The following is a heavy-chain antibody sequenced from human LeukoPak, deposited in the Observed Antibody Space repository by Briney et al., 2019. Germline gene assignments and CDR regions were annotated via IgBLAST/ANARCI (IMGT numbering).Heavy chain of an antibody. D-gene: IGHD3-22*01. V-gene: IGHV4-39*01. CDR1: GGSISSATYY. CDR2: VYYSGST. CDR3: TCGYYSRGDY. J-gene: IGHJ4*02. Sequence: PSETLSLTCNVSGGSISSATYYWGWIRQPPGKGLEWIGGVYYSGSTYYNPSLKSRVTISLDTSENQFSVKLNSVTAADTAIYYCTCGYYSRGDYWGQGTLVTVSS.